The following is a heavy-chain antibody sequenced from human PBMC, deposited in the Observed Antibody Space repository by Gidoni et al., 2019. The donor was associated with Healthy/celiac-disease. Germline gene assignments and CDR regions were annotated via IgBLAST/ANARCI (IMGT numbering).Heavy chain of an antibody. CDR2: IWYDGSNK. J-gene: IGHJ4*02. Sequence: QVQLVESGGGVVQPGRSLRLSCAASGFTFSSYGMHWVRQAPGKGLEWVAVIWYDGSNKYYADSVKGRFTISRDNSKNTLYLQMNSLRAEDTAVYYCASATTGWAFDYWGQGTLVTVSS. CDR1: GFTFSSYG. CDR3: ASATTGWAFDY. D-gene: IGHD1-26*01. V-gene: IGHV3-33*08.